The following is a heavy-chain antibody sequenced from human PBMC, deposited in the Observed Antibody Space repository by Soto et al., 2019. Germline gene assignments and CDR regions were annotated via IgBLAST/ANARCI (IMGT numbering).Heavy chain of an antibody. Sequence: QVQLVQSGPEVTKPGSSVKVSCKASGGTFSSYTISWVRQAPGQGLEWMGRIIPILGIANYAQKFQGRVTITADKSRSTAYMELSRLRSEDTAVYYCARGGFWRRYYRAQGWFDPWGQGTLVTVSS. CDR2: IIPILGIA. V-gene: IGHV1-69*02. D-gene: IGHD3-3*01. J-gene: IGHJ5*02. CDR3: ARGGFWRRYYRAQGWFDP. CDR1: GGTFSSYT.